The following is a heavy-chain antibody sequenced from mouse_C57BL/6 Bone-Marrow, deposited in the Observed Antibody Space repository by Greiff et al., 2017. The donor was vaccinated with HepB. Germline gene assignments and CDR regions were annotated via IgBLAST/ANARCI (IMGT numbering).Heavy chain of an antibody. J-gene: IGHJ4*01. CDR2: IDPANGNT. V-gene: IGHV14-3*01. D-gene: IGHD1-1*01. Sequence: VQLQQSVAELVRPGASVKLSCTASGFNIKNTYMHWVKQRPEQGLEWIGRIDPANGNTKYAPKFQGKATITADTSSNTAYLQLSSLTSEDTAIYYCARFMSTVGALYYYAMDYWGQGTSVTVSS. CDR1: GFNIKNTY. CDR3: ARFMSTVGALYYYAMDY.